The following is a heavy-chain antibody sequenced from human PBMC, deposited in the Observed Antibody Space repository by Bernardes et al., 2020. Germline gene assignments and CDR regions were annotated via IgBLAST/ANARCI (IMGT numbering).Heavy chain of an antibody. J-gene: IGHJ4*02. D-gene: IGHD2-8*01. V-gene: IGHV3-21*06. CDR2: ISGSGRSI. CDR1: GFTFSTYN. Sequence: GGSLRLSCVSSGFTFSTYNMNWVRQAPGKGLEWVSSISGSGRSIHYADSVKGRFTISRANAENALYLQMDSLRTEDTAVYYCAGRSSCNGVCQFDYWGQGTLVTVSS. CDR3: AGRSSCNGVCQFDY.